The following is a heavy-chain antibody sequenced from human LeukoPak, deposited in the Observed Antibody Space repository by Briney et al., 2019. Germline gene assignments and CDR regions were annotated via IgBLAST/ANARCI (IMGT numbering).Heavy chain of an antibody. CDR3: AKDRVMITFGGVIVKTKEYYFDY. V-gene: IGHV3-23*01. Sequence: PGGSLRLSCAASGFTFSNYEMNWVRQAPGKGLEWVSAISGSGGSTYYADSVKGRFTISRDNSKNTLYLQMNSLRAEDTAVYYCAKDRVMITFGGVIVKTKEYYFDYWGQGTLVTVSS. D-gene: IGHD3-16*02. J-gene: IGHJ4*02. CDR1: GFTFSNYE. CDR2: ISGSGGST.